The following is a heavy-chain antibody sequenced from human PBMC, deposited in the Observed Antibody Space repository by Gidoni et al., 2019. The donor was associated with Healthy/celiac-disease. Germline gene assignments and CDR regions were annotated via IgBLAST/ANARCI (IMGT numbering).Heavy chain of an antibody. D-gene: IGHD6-19*01. CDR2: IYSGGST. J-gene: IGHJ3*02. V-gene: IGHV3-53*01. Sequence: EVQLVESGGGLIQPGGSLRLSCAASGFTVSRNYMSWVRQAPGKGLEWVSVIYSGGSTYYADSVKGRFTISRDNSKNTLYLQMNSLRAEDTAVYYCARDGPGVAVAGPGAFDIWGQGTMVTVSS. CDR1: GFTVSRNY. CDR3: ARDGPGVAVAGPGAFDI.